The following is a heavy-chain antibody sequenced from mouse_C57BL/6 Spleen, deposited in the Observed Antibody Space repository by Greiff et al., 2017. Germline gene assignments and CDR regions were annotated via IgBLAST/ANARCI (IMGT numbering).Heavy chain of an antibody. D-gene: IGHD2-2*01. CDR3: ASDMFTTPFAY. CDR1: GYSITSGYY. V-gene: IGHV3-6*01. CDR2: ISYAGSN. Sequence: EVKLQESGPGLVKPSQSLSLTCSVPGYSITSGYYWNWIRQFPGNKLEWMGYISYAGSNNYNPSLKNRISITRDTSKNQFFLKLNSVTTEDTSTYFCASDMFTTPFAYWGQGTLVTVSA. J-gene: IGHJ3*01.